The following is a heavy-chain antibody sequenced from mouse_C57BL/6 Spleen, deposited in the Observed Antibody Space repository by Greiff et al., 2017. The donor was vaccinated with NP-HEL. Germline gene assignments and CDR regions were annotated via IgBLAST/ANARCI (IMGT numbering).Heavy chain of an antibody. CDR3: AKNSDSYGSSYPFDY. Sequence: QVQLQQPGAELVRPGSSVKLSCKASGYTFTSYWMDWVKQRPGQGLEWIGNIYPFDSETHYNQKFKDKATLTVDKSSSTAYMQLSSLTSEDSAVYYCAKNSDSYGSSYPFDYWGQGTTLTVSS. V-gene: IGHV1-61*01. J-gene: IGHJ2*01. CDR2: IYPFDSET. CDR1: GYTFTSYW. D-gene: IGHD1-1*01.